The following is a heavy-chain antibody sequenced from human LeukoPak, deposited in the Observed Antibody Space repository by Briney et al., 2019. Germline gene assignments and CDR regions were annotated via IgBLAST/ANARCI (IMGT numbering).Heavy chain of an antibody. CDR3: ATRSFYYDSGGYSVYYFDY. D-gene: IGHD3-22*01. Sequence: AGGSLRLSCAASGFIFRIYGMHWVRQAPGKGLEWVSISGGGDIADYADSVKGRFTISRDNSKNTLYLQMNSLRAEDTAVYYCATRSFYYDSGGYSVYYFDYWGQGTLVTVSS. J-gene: IGHJ4*02. CDR1: GFIFRIYG. CDR2: ISGGGDIA. V-gene: IGHV3-23*01.